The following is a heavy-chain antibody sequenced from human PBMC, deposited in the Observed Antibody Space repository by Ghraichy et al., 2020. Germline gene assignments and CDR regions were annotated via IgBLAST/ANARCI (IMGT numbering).Heavy chain of an antibody. Sequence: SETLSLTCTVSGGSINDYYWTWIRQPPGGGLEFIGYIYYRGSTNYNPSLRNRVAISVDTSRSQFSLTLTSVTAADTAVYFCARPLPSTRCLLSWGQGTLVTVSS. J-gene: IGHJ4*02. CDR1: GGSINDYY. D-gene: IGHD2/OR15-2a*01. V-gene: IGHV4-59*08. CDR2: IYYRGST. CDR3: ARPLPSTRCLLS.